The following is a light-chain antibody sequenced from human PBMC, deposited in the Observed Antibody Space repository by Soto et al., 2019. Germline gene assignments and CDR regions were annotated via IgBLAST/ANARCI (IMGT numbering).Light chain of an antibody. CDR2: DVS. V-gene: IGLV2-11*01. J-gene: IGLJ1*01. Sequence: QSALTQPRSVSGSHGQSVTISCTGTSSDVGGYNYVSWYQQHPGKAPKLMIYDVSERPSGVPDRFSGSKSGNTASLTISGHQAEDEADYYCCSDAGSFYVFGTGTKLTVL. CDR1: SSDVGGYNY. CDR3: CSDAGSFYV.